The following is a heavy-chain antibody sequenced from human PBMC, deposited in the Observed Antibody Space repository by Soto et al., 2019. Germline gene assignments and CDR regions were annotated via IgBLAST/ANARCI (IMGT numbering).Heavy chain of an antibody. CDR2: MYWHDDK. D-gene: IGHD3-9*01. CDR3: AHSHFEILNGHFES. CDR1: GFSLTNTGVT. J-gene: IGHJ5*01. V-gene: IGHV2-5*01. Sequence: SGPTLGNPTQTLTLTCTFSGFSLTNTGVTVGWIRQPPGKALEWLALMYWHDDKRYNPSLRNRLTIAKDTSKNRVVLTLANVGPVDTATYFCAHSHFEILNGHFESWGRGTLVTVSS.